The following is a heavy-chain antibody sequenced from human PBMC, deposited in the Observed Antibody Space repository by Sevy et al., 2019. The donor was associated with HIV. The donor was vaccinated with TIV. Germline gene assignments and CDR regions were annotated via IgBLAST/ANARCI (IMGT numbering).Heavy chain of an antibody. D-gene: IGHD1-26*01. Sequence: SETLSLTCTVSGGSISSSSIYWGWFRQSAGKRLDYIGSIFHSGDTYYNPSLKSRVTISVDTSKNQFSLKMTSVTAADTAVYYCARHFYSNGMDVWGQGTTVTVSS. V-gene: IGHV4-39*01. CDR2: IFHSGDT. J-gene: IGHJ6*02. CDR1: GGSISSSSIY. CDR3: ARHFYSNGMDV.